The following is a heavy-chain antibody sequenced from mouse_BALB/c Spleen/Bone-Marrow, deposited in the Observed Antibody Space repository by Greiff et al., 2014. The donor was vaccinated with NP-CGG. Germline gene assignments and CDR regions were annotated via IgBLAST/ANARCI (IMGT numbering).Heavy chain of an antibody. CDR3: ARREGNHAAWFAY. CDR2: IHYSGST. CDR1: GYSITSGYS. J-gene: IGHJ3*01. V-gene: IGHV3-1*02. D-gene: IGHD2-1*01. Sequence: VQLQQSGPDMVKPSQSLSLTCTVTGYSITSGYSWHWIRQFPGNKLEWMGYIHYSGSTNYNPSLKSRISITRDTSKNQFFLQLNSVTTEDTATYYCARREGNHAAWFAYWGQGTLVTVSA.